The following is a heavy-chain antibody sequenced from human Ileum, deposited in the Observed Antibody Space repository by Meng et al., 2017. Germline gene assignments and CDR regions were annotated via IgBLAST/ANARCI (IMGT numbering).Heavy chain of an antibody. D-gene: IGHD1-26*01. CDR3: ARGQGSGSYYVWFDP. CDR2: MNPNSGNT. J-gene: IGHJ5*02. Sequence: GLLVQPGAEVERPGASVTVSCKASGYSFTSFNINWVRQATGQGLEWMGWMNPNSGNTGYAQKFQGRVTMTRNTSISTAYMELSSLRSEDTAVYYCARGQGSGSYYVWFDPWGQGTLVTVSS. CDR1: GYSFTSFN. V-gene: IGHV1-8*01.